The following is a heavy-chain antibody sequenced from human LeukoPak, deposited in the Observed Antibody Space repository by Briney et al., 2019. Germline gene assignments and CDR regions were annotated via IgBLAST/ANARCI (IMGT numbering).Heavy chain of an antibody. CDR2: INHSGST. CDR3: ARDAKNYDFWSGHSYYFDY. J-gene: IGHJ4*02. D-gene: IGHD3-3*01. CDR1: GGSISSGGYY. Sequence: PSETLSLTCTVSGGSISSGGYYWSWIRQHPGKGLEWIGEINHSGSTNYNPSLKSRVTISVDTSKNQFSLKLSSVTAADTAVYYCARDAKNYDFWSGHSYYFDYWGQGTLVTVSS. V-gene: IGHV4-39*07.